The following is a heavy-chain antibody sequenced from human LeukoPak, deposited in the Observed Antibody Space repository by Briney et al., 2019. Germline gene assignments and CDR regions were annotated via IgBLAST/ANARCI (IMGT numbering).Heavy chain of an antibody. V-gene: IGHV1-2*02. CDR2: INPNSGDT. J-gene: IGHJ4*02. D-gene: IGHD6-6*01. CDR1: GYTFTSYY. CDR3: ARSHSSFFDS. Sequence: GASVKVSCKASGYTFTSYYMHWVRQAPGQGLEWMGWINPNSGDTNFAQKFQGRVTMTRDTSTSTAYMELSGLRSDDAAVYYCARSHSSFFDSWGQGTLVTVSS.